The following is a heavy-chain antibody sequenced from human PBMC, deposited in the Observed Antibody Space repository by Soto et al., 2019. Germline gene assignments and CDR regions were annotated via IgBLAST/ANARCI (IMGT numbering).Heavy chain of an antibody. J-gene: IGHJ6*02. CDR1: GGSISSYY. Sequence: PSETLSLTCTVSGGSISSYYWSWIRQPPGKGLEWIGYIYYSGSTNYNPSLKSRVTISVDTSKNQFSLKLSSVTAADTAVYYCARQGSRIDYYYYGMDVWGQGTTVTVSS. CDR3: ARQGSRIDYYYYGMDV. V-gene: IGHV4-59*08. CDR2: IYYSGST. D-gene: IGHD3-10*01.